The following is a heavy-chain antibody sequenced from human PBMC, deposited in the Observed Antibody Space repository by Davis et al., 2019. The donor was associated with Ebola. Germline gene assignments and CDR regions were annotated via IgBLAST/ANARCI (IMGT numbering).Heavy chain of an antibody. CDR3: ARAPQTGASYFGY. J-gene: IGHJ4*02. Sequence: PSETLSLTCAVSGYSISSGYYWDWIRQPAGKGLEWIGRVYSSGNTHYNPSFESRVTMSVDTSKNQFSLKLTSVTAADTAVYYCARAPQTGASYFGYWGQGTLVTVSS. V-gene: IGHV4-38-2*01. CDR1: GYSISSGYY. D-gene: IGHD1-26*01. CDR2: VYSSGNT.